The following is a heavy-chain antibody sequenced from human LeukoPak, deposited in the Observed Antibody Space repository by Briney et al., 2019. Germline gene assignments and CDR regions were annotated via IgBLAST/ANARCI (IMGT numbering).Heavy chain of an antibody. CDR2: MNPNSGNT. J-gene: IGHJ3*02. Sequence: GASVKVSCKASGYTFTSYVINWVRQATGQGLEWMGWMNPNSGNTGYAQKFQGRVTITRNTSISTAYMELSSLRSEDTAVYYCARGPMIDAFDIWGQGTMVTVSS. CDR1: GYTFTSYV. V-gene: IGHV1-8*03. D-gene: IGHD3-22*01. CDR3: ARGPMIDAFDI.